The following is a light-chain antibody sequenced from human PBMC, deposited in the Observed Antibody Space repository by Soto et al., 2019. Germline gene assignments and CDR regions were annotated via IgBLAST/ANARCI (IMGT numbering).Light chain of an antibody. J-gene: IGKJ5*01. V-gene: IGKV3-11*01. CDR3: QQRKNWPPIT. Sequence: SPATLSLSPGETATLSCRASQNVDKFLAWYQQRPGQPPRLLIFDSSNRATGVPVRFSGSGSGTVFTLTIGSLEPEDSAVYYCQQRKNWPPITFGQGTRLEIK. CDR1: QNVDKF. CDR2: DSS.